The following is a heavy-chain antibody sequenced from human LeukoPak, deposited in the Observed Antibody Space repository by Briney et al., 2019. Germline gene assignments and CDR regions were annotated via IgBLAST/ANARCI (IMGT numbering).Heavy chain of an antibody. Sequence: KSGGSLRLSCVVSGFNFGDYGMHWVRQPPGMGLEWVSSINYNGGSTDYADSVKGRFTISRDNAKNSLYLQLDSLRPEDTALYYRAKHMVAANTYSFYGLDVWGQGTTVTVSS. V-gene: IGHV3-9*01. CDR3: AKHMVAANTYSFYGLDV. CDR1: GFNFGDYG. D-gene: IGHD2-15*01. CDR2: INYNGGST. J-gene: IGHJ6*02.